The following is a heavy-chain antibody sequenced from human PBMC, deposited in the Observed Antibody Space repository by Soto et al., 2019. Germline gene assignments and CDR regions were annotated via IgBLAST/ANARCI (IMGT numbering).Heavy chain of an antibody. D-gene: IGHD3-16*01. CDR2: IYSGGST. CDR3: VRDPWAADY. CDR1: GFTFSTKY. J-gene: IGHJ4*02. V-gene: IGHV3-66*01. Sequence: EVQLVESGGGLVQPGGSLRLSCAASGFTFSTKYMSWVRQAPGKGLEWVSVIYSGGSTFYADSVRGRFTISTDNSKNTVNLQMNSMRAEDTAVYYCVRDPWAADYCGQGTLVTVSS.